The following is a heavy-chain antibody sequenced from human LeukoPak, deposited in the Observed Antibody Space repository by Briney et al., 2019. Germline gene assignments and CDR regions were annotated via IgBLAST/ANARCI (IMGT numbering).Heavy chain of an antibody. CDR3: ARGPFMITFGGVIGMDV. CDR2: ITPIFGTA. Sequence: SVKVSCKASGGTFSSYAISWVRQAPGQGLEWMGGITPIFGTANYAQKFQGRVTITADKSTSTAYMELSSLRSEDTAVYYCARGPFMITFGGVIGMDVWGKGTTVTVSS. V-gene: IGHV1-69*06. CDR1: GGTFSSYA. J-gene: IGHJ6*04. D-gene: IGHD3-16*01.